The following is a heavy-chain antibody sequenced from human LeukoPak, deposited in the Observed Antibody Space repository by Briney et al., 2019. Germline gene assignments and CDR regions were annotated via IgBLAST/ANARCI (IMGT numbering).Heavy chain of an antibody. CDR2: ISSSSSYI. CDR3: ARGVGSSGWYLGFDY. J-gene: IGHJ4*02. Sequence: GGSLRLSCAASGFTFSTYSMNWVRQAPGKGLEWASSISSSSSYIYYADSVKGRFTISRDNAKNSLYLQMNSLRAEDTAVYYCARGVGSSGWYLGFDYWGQGTLVTVSS. D-gene: IGHD6-19*01. CDR1: GFTFSTYS. V-gene: IGHV3-21*01.